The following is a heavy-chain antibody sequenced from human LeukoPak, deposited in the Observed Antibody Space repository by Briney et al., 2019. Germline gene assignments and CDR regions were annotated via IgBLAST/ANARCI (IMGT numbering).Heavy chain of an antibody. CDR3: ARPVGAEYSSSWYHIGYYYYGMDV. D-gene: IGHD6-13*01. CDR2: MNPNSGNT. Sequence: ASVKVSCKASGYTFTSYDINWVRQATGQGLEWMGWMNPNSGNTGYAQKFQGRVTMTRNTSINTAYMELSSLRSEDTAVYYCARPVGAEYSSSWYHIGYYYYGMDVWGQGTTVTVSS. V-gene: IGHV1-8*01. CDR1: GYTFTSYD. J-gene: IGHJ6*02.